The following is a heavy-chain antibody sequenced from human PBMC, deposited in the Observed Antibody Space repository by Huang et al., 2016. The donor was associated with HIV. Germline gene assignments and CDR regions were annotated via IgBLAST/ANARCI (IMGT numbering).Heavy chain of an antibody. J-gene: IGHJ3*02. CDR1: GGSFSGSY. CDR3: ARERMMSWLDDHDAFDI. V-gene: IGHV4-34*01. D-gene: IGHD1-1*01. Sequence: QVQLQQWGAGLLKPSETLSLTCAVYGGSFSGSYWSWIRQSPGKGLEWSGEINHSGSTNYNPSLTSRLTIAVDTSKNQFSLKLSSVTAADTAVYYCARERMMSWLDDHDAFDIWGQGTMVTVSS. CDR2: INHSGST.